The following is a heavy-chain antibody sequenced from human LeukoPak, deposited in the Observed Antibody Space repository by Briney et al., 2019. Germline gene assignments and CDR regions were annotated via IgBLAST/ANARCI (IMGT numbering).Heavy chain of an antibody. D-gene: IGHD1-7*01. V-gene: IGHV3-23*01. CDR2: MIISGGST. Sequence: PGGSLRLSCAASGFSISTYWMHWVRQAPGKGLVWVSSMIISGGSTYYADSVKGRFTISRDNSKNTLCLQMNSLRVEDTALYYCARETKIDYWGQGALVTVSS. CDR1: GFSISTYW. J-gene: IGHJ4*02. CDR3: ARETKIDY.